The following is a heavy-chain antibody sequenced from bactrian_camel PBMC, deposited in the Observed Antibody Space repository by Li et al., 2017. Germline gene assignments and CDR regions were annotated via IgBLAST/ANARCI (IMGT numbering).Heavy chain of an antibody. CDR1: GFTFSNYY. CDR3: ATGARTA. V-gene: IGHV3-2*01. Sequence: QVQLVESGGGLVQAGGSLRLSCAASGFTFSNYYMTWVRQAPGKGLEWVSSIWSDGRTPYLANSVKGRFTTSRDNAKNTVYLQMNSLKSGDTALYFCATGARTAGARGPRSPSP. D-gene: IGHD7*01. CDR2: IWSDGRTP. J-gene: IGHJ4*01.